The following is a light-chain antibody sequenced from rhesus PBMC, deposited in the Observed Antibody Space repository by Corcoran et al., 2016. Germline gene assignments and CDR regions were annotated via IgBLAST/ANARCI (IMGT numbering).Light chain of an antibody. J-gene: IGKJ2*01. Sequence: DIQMTQSPSSLSASVGDRVTITCRASQGISSYLAWYQQQPGKAPKPLIYYASNLESGVPSRFSGSGSGTEFTLPISSLQPEDFATYYCKQYNSDPYSFGQGTKVEIK. CDR3: KQYNSDPYS. V-gene: IGKV1-37*01. CDR1: QGISSY. CDR2: YAS.